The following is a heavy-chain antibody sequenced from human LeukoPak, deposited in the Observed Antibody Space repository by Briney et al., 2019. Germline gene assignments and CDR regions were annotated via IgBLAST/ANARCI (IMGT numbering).Heavy chain of an antibody. V-gene: IGHV4-34*01. D-gene: IGHD6-19*01. CDR1: GGSFSGYY. CDR3: ARAAVAGRVDY. CDR2: INHSGST. J-gene: IGHJ4*02. Sequence: PSETLSLTCAVYGGSFSGYYWSWIRQPPGRGLEWIGEINHSGSTNYNPSLKSRVTISVDTSKNQFSLKLSSVTAADTAVYYCARAAVAGRVDYWGQGTLVTVSS.